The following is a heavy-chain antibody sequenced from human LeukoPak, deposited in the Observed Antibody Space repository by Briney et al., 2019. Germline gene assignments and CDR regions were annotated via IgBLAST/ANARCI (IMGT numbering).Heavy chain of an antibody. J-gene: IGHJ4*02. Sequence: SETLYLTCTVSGGSISGYYWSWIRQPPGKGLEWIAYVSYSGSTDYNPSLKGRVTVSVDTSKNQFPLNLNSVTAADTAVYYCARLFHPSFSGNYPFDYWGQGTLVTVSS. CDR2: VSYSGST. CDR1: GGSISGYY. D-gene: IGHD1-26*01. CDR3: ARLFHPSFSGNYPFDY. V-gene: IGHV4-59*01.